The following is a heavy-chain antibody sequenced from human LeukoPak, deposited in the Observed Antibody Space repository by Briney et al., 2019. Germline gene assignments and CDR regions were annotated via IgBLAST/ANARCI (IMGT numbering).Heavy chain of an antibody. Sequence: GGSLRLSCAASGFTFSSYSMNWVRQAPGKGLEWVSSISSSSSYIYYADSVKGRFTISRDNAKNSLYLQMNSLRAEDTAVYYCARNISLIRVGGGHVFFDIGAKG. V-gene: IGHV3-21*01. CDR2: ISSSSSYI. D-gene: IGHD1-26*01. J-gene: IGHJ3*02. CDR1: GFTFSSYS. CDR3: ARNISLIRVGGGHVFFDI.